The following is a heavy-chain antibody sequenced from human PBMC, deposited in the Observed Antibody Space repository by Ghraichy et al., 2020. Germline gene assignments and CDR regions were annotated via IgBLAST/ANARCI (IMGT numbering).Heavy chain of an antibody. Sequence: GESLNISCAASGFTFSSYWMSWVRQAPGKGLEWVANIKQDGSEKYYVDSVKGRFTISRDNAKNSLYLQMNSLRAEDTAVYYCARFRSSGWYIDYWGQGTLVTVSS. CDR1: GFTFSSYW. CDR3: ARFRSSGWYIDY. CDR2: IKQDGSEK. D-gene: IGHD6-19*01. J-gene: IGHJ4*02. V-gene: IGHV3-7*03.